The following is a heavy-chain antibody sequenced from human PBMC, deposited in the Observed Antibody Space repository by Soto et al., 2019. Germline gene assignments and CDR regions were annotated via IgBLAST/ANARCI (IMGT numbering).Heavy chain of an antibody. D-gene: IGHD3-3*01. CDR1: GFTFSSYA. V-gene: IGHV3-30-3*01. Sequence: QVQLVESGGGVVQPGRSLRLSCAASGFTFSSYAMHWVRQAPGKGLEWVAVISYDGSNKYYADSVKGRFTISRDNSKNTLYLQMNSLRAEDMAVYYCARGGFLEWLPSDYWGQGTLVTVSS. J-gene: IGHJ4*02. CDR2: ISYDGSNK. CDR3: ARGGFLEWLPSDY.